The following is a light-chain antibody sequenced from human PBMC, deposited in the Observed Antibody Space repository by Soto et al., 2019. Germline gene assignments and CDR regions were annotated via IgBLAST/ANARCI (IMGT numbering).Light chain of an antibody. CDR1: QSVTTN. CDR2: SES. V-gene: IGKV3-15*01. Sequence: EMVITQSPATLSLSPGERATLSCRASQSVTTNVAWYQQKPGQSPRLLIYSESPRATGIPVTFSGAGSETEYSITISCQQYEYFALYYYQQYDSWPFTFGHGTKVEIK. CDR3: QQYDSWPFT. J-gene: IGKJ1*01.